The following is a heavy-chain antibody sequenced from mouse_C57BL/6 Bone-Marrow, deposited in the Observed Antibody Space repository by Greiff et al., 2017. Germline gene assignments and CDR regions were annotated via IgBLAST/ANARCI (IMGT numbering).Heavy chain of an antibody. CDR3: VRGYDDYGGGAWFAY. CDR1: GYAFSSSW. D-gene: IGHD2-4*01. J-gene: IGHJ3*01. V-gene: IGHV1-82*01. Sequence: QVQLQQSGPELVKPGASVKISCKASGYAFSSSWMNWVKQRPGKGLEWIGRIYPGDGDTNYNGKFKGKATLTADKSSSTAYMQLSSLTSEESAVYVCVRGYDDYGGGAWFAYWGQGTLVTVSA. CDR2: IYPGDGDT.